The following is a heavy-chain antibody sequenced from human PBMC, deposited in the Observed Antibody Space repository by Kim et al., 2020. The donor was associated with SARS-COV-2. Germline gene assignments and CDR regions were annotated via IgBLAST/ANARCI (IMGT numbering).Heavy chain of an antibody. CDR1: GYTLTELS. J-gene: IGHJ5*02. CDR3: ATAPPITGTTNWFDP. CDR2: FDPEDGET. Sequence: ASVKVSCKVSGYTLTELSMHWVRQAPGKGLEWMGGFDPEDGETIYAQKFQGRVTMTEDTSTDTAYMELSSLRSEDTAAYYCATAPPITGTTNWFDPWGQGTLVTVSS. D-gene: IGHD1-7*01. V-gene: IGHV1-24*01.